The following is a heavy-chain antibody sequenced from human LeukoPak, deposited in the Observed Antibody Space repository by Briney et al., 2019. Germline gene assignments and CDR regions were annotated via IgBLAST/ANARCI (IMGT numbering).Heavy chain of an antibody. D-gene: IGHD1-26*01. V-gene: IGHV3-48*02. CDR2: ISSSSSTI. J-gene: IGHJ4*02. CDR3: ARDGERERLPFDY. CDR1: GFTFSSYS. Sequence: PGGSLSLSCAASGFTFSSYSLSWVRQAPGQGLEWVSYISSSSSTIYYADSVKGRFTISRDNAKNSLHLQMNSLREEDTAAYYCARDGERERLPFDYWGQGTLVTVSS.